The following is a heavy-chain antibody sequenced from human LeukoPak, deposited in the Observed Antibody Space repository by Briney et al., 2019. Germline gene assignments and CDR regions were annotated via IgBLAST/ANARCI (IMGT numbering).Heavy chain of an antibody. V-gene: IGHV3-30-3*01. Sequence: SGGSLRLSCAASGFTFSNYAMHWVRQAPGKGLEWVAVISYDGSDKSYADSVKGRFTISRDNSKNTLYLQMNSLRAEDTALYYCAREEQLSFDYWGQGTLVAVSS. J-gene: IGHJ4*02. CDR3: AREEQLSFDY. CDR2: ISYDGSDK. D-gene: IGHD1/OR15-1a*01. CDR1: GFTFSNYA.